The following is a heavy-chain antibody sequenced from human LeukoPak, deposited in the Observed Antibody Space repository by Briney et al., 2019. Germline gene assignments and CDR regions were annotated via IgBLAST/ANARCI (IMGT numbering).Heavy chain of an antibody. V-gene: IGHV3-20*04. Sequence: PGGSLRLSCAASGFTFDDYGMSWVRQAPGKGLELVCGINWNGGSAGYADSVKGRFTISRDNAKNSLYLQMNSLRAEDTALYYCARISLTTGSYYYYMDVWGKGTTVTVSS. CDR1: GFTFDDYG. CDR2: INWNGGSA. J-gene: IGHJ6*03. D-gene: IGHD4-17*01. CDR3: ARISLTTGSYYYYMDV.